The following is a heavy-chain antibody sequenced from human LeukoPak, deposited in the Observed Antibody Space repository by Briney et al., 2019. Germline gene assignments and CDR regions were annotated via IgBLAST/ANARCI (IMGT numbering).Heavy chain of an antibody. V-gene: IGHV1-8*01. J-gene: IGHJ4*02. Sequence: ASVKVSCKASGYTFTSYDINWVRQATGQGLEWMGWMNPNSGNTGYAQKFQGRVTMTRNTSISTAYMEQSSLRSEDTAVYYCARDVVAAAGTWDYWGQGTLVTVSS. CDR1: GYTFTSYD. CDR3: ARDVVAAAGTWDY. D-gene: IGHD6-13*01. CDR2: MNPNSGNT.